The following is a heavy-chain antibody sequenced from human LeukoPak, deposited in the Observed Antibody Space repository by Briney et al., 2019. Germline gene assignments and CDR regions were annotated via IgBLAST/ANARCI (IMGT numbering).Heavy chain of an antibody. CDR2: IKHDGAWK. J-gene: IGHJ4*02. V-gene: IGHV3-7*01. Sequence: GGSLRLSCAASGSTFGNYYMSWVRQAPGKGLEWVANIKHDGAWKFYADSVKGRFTVSRDNAKNSLYLQMNSLRDEDTAVYYCTRDSGVDAHIDYWGQGTLVTVSA. CDR1: GSTFGNYY. CDR3: TRDSGVDAHIDY. D-gene: IGHD3-3*01.